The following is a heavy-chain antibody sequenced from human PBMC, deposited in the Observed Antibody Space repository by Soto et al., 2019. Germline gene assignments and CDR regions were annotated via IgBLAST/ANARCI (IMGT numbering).Heavy chain of an antibody. CDR2: MNPNSGNT. V-gene: IGHV1-8*02. CDR1: GYIFTRYD. Sequence: QMQLVQSGAEVKKPGASVKVSCKASGYIFTRYDINWVRQATGQGLEYMGWMNPNSGNTGYAQKSQGRVTMTRDTSISTAYMALSTLEFEATAVYFCARGGGLSLGGGGAFDPWGQGTLVTVSS. J-gene: IGHJ5*02. CDR3: ARGGGLSLGGGGAFDP. D-gene: IGHD3-16*01.